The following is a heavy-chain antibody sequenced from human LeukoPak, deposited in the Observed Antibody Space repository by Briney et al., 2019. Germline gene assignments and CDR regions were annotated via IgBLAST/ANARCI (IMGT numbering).Heavy chain of an antibody. J-gene: IGHJ4*02. D-gene: IGHD6-13*01. V-gene: IGHV4-59*12. CDR3: ARDPRRVYSSSWFDDY. CDR2: IYHSGST. CDR1: GGSISSYY. Sequence: SETLSLTCTVSGGSISSYYWSWIRQPPGKGLEWIGEIYHSGSTNYNPSLKSRVTISVDKSKNQFSLKLSSVTAADTAVYYRARDPRRVYSSSWFDDYWGQGTLVTVSS.